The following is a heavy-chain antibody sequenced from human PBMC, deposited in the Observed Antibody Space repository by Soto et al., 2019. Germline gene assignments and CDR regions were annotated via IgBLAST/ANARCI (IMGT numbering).Heavy chain of an antibody. V-gene: IGHV3-30-3*01. D-gene: IGHD3-22*01. J-gene: IGHJ6*02. CDR3: ASFGVDSSGYVYYYYGMDV. Sequence: GGSLRLSCAASGFTFSSYAMHWVRQAPGKGLEWVAVISYDGSNKYYADSVKGRFTISRDNSKNTLYLQMNSLRAEDTAVYYCASFGVDSSGYVYYYYGMDVWGQGTTVTVSS. CDR1: GFTFSSYA. CDR2: ISYDGSNK.